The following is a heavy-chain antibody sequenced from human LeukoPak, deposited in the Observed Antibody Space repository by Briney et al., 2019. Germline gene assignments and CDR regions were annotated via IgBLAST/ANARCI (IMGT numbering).Heavy chain of an antibody. Sequence: GGSLRLSCAASGFTFSNYWMSWVSQAPGKGLEWVANIKQGGSDKYYVDSVKGRFTISRDNAENSLFLQMNSLRAEDTAVYYCARGQGLLQRYYFDYWGQGTLVTVSS. D-gene: IGHD2-15*01. CDR1: GFTFSNYW. CDR3: ARGQGLLQRYYFDY. CDR2: IKQGGSDK. J-gene: IGHJ4*02. V-gene: IGHV3-7*01.